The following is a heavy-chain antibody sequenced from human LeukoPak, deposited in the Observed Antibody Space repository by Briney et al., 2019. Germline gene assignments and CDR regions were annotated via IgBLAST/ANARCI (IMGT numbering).Heavy chain of an antibody. Sequence: GGSLRLSCAASGFTFSSYAMSWVRQAPGKGLEWVSAISGSGGSTYCADSVKGRFTISRDNSKNTLYLQMNSLRAEDTAVYYCASYDFWSGYSTDYWGQGTLVTVSS. CDR2: ISGSGGST. D-gene: IGHD3-3*01. J-gene: IGHJ4*02. CDR1: GFTFSSYA. CDR3: ASYDFWSGYSTDY. V-gene: IGHV3-23*01.